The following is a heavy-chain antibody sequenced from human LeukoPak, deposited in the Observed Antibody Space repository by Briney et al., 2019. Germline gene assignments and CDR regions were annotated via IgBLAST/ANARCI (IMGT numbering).Heavy chain of an antibody. CDR2: IIPIFGTA. V-gene: IGHV1-69*13. J-gene: IGHJ4*02. D-gene: IGHD5-18*01. CDR1: GGTFSSYA. Sequence: ASVKVSCKASGGTFSSYAISWVRQAPGQGLEWMGGIIPIFGTANYAQKFQGRVTITADESTSTAYMELSSLRSEDTAVYYCARGGYSGYYFDYWGQGTLVTVSS. CDR3: ARGGYSGYYFDY.